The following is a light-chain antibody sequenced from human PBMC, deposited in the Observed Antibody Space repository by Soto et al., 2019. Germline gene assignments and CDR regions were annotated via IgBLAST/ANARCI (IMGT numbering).Light chain of an antibody. J-gene: IGKJ3*01. CDR2: DAS. Sequence: DIQMTQSPSSLSASVGDTVTITCQASQDITNQLNRYQQKPGKAPNLLIYDASHLETGVPSRISGSGSGTYFTLTISPLQPEDIATYECQTQDGVPQFGPGTKVDF. CDR1: QDITNQ. CDR3: QTQDGVPQ. V-gene: IGKV1-33*01.